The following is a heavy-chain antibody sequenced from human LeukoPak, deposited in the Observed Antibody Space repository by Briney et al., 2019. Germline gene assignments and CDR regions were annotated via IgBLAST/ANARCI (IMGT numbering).Heavy chain of an antibody. Sequence: ASVTVSCKASGYILASYGISWVRQAPGQGLEWMGWISAYNGNTKYAQKVQGRVTMTTDTSTSTAYMELRSLRPDDTAVYYCARSRWNDHLFDYWGQGTLVTVSS. CDR2: ISAYNGNT. J-gene: IGHJ4*02. D-gene: IGHD1-1*01. CDR1: GYILASYG. V-gene: IGHV1-18*01. CDR3: ARSRWNDHLFDY.